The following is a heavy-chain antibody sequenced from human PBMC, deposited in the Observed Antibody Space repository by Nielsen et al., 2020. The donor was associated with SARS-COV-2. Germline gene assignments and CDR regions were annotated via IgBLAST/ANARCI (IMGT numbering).Heavy chain of an antibody. CDR3: ARHAGVTQNQGGFDY. Sequence: SETLSLTCAVYGGSFSGYYWSWIRQPPGKGLEWIGYIYYSGSTNYNPSLKSRVTISVDTSKNQFSLKLSSVTAADTAVYYCARHAGVTQNQGGFDYWGQGTLVTVSS. J-gene: IGHJ4*02. CDR2: IYYSGST. D-gene: IGHD5-18*01. V-gene: IGHV4-59*08. CDR1: GGSFSGYY.